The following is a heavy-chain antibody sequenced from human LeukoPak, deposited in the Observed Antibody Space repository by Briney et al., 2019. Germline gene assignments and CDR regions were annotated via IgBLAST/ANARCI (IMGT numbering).Heavy chain of an antibody. V-gene: IGHV3-66*01. D-gene: IGHD3-9*01. CDR3: ARSFYDILIGYYQYFDY. Sequence: GGSLRLSCAASGFTFSSYWMHWVRQAPGKGLEWVSVIYRDGSSYYAESVKGRFTISRDNSKNTLYIQMNSLRAEDTAVYYCARSFYDILIGYYQYFDYWGPGTLVTVSS. CDR1: GFTFSSYW. CDR2: IYRDGSS. J-gene: IGHJ4*02.